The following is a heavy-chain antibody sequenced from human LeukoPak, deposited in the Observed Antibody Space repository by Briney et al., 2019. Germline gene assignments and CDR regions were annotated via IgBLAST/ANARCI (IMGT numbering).Heavy chain of an antibody. CDR3: ARAYSSSWFFDY. J-gene: IGHJ4*02. CDR1: GYTFTGYY. CDR2: INPNSGGT. D-gene: IGHD6-13*01. V-gene: IGHV1-2*02. Sequence: ASVKVSCKASGYTFTGYYMHWVRQAPGQGLEWMGWINPNSGGTNYAQKFQGRVTMTRDTSISTAYMELSRLRSDDTAVYYCARAYSSSWFFDYWGQGTLVTVSS.